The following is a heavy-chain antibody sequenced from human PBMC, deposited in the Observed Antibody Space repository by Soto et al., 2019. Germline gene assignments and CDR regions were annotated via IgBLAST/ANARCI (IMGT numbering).Heavy chain of an antibody. D-gene: IGHD6-13*01. CDR2: IYWDDDK. J-gene: IGHJ6*02. Sequence: QITLKESGPTLVKPTQTLTLTCTFSGFSLSTSGVGVGWIRQPPGKALEWLALIYWDDDKRYSPSLKSRLTTTQDTSKNQVVLTRTNMDPVDTATYYCAHSVENSSSWYYYYYYGMDVWGQGTTVTVSS. CDR3: AHSVENSSSWYYYYYYGMDV. V-gene: IGHV2-5*02. CDR1: GFSLSTSGVG.